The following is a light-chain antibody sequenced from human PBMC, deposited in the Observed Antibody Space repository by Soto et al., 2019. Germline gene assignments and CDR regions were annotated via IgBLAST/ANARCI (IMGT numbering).Light chain of an antibody. V-gene: IGKV1-5*03. CDR1: QTISGW. J-gene: IGKJ1*01. CDR2: KAS. Sequence: STLSGSVGDRVTITCRASQTISGWLAWYQQKPGKAPKLLIYKASTLKSGVPSRFSGSGSGTEFTLTISSLQPDDFATYYCQHYNSYSEAFGQGTKVDIK. CDR3: QHYNSYSEA.